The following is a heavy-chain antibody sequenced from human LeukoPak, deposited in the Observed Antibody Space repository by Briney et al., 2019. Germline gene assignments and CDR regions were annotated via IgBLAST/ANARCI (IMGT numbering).Heavy chain of an antibody. Sequence: SGGSLRLSCAASGFTLRSYDMHWARQVTGKGLEWVSAIGISGDTYYPGSVKGRFTISRENAKNSLYLQMNSLTAGDTAVYYCARGGIQVSGIDEIDYWGQGTLVTVSS. D-gene: IGHD6-19*01. CDR1: GFTLRSYD. CDR2: IGISGDT. J-gene: IGHJ4*02. V-gene: IGHV3-13*01. CDR3: ARGGIQVSGIDEIDY.